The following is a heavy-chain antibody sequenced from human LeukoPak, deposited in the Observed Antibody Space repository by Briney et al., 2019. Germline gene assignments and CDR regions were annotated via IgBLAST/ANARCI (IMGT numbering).Heavy chain of an antibody. V-gene: IGHV3-66*02. CDR2: IYSGGST. CDR1: GFTLSSNY. Sequence: GGSLRLSCAASGFTLSSNYMSWVREAPGKGVEWVSVIYSGGSTYYADSVKGRFTISRDNSKNTLYLQMNSLRAEDTAVYYCATASLGGTDAFDIWGQGTMVTVSS. D-gene: IGHD2-15*01. CDR3: ATASLGGTDAFDI. J-gene: IGHJ3*02.